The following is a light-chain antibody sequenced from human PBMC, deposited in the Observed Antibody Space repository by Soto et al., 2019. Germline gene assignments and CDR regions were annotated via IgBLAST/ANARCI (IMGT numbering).Light chain of an antibody. Sequence: DIQMTQSPSSVSASVGDIVTITCRASQDIGSWLAWYQQKPGKAPELLIYGSSRLQGGVTLRFSGSGSGTEFSVTITGLQPEDFATYFCQQTNTFPWTFGQGTKVEIE. CDR3: QQTNTFPWT. CDR2: GSS. V-gene: IGKV1-12*01. CDR1: QDIGSW. J-gene: IGKJ1*01.